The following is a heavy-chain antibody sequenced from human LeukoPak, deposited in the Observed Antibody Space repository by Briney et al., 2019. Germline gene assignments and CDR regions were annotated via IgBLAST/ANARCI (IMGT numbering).Heavy chain of an antibody. D-gene: IGHD4-17*01. V-gene: IGHV4-4*07. J-gene: IGHJ3*02. CDR2: IYTSGST. CDR3: ASRTTVTTSGAFDI. CDR1: GGSISSYY. Sequence: PSETLSLTCTVSGGSISSYYWSWIRQPAGKGLEWNGRIYTSGSTNYNPSLKSRVTMSVDTSKNQFSLKLSSVTAADTAVYYCASRTTVTTSGAFDIWGQGTMVTVSS.